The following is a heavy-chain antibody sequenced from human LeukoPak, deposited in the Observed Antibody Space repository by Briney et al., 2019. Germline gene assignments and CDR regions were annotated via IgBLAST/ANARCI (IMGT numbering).Heavy chain of an antibody. CDR2: INWNGGST. J-gene: IGHJ3*02. CDR3: AREYYYGSGSYYKDAFDI. CDR1: GFTFSSDA. V-gene: IGHV3-20*01. D-gene: IGHD3-10*01. Sequence: GGSLRLSCAASGFTFSSDAMSRVRQAPGKGLEWVSGINWNGGSTGYADSVKGRFTISRDNAKNSLYLQMNSLRAEDTALYHCAREYYYGSGSYYKDAFDIWGQGTMVTVSS.